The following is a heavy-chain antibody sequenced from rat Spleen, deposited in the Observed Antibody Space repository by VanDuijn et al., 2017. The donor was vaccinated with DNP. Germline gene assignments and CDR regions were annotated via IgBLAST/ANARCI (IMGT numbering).Heavy chain of an antibody. CDR1: GFSITNNFK. CDR2: VTNAGST. J-gene: IGHJ2*01. Sequence: EVLLQESGPGLVKPSQSLSLTCSVTGFSITNNFKWSWIRKFPGNKLEWMGYVTNAGSTDYNPSLKSQISITTDTSKNQFFLQVNSVTPEDTATYYCAIQLGVFDYWDQGVMVTVSS. D-gene: IGHD5-1*01. CDR3: AIQLGVFDY. V-gene: IGHV3-3*01.